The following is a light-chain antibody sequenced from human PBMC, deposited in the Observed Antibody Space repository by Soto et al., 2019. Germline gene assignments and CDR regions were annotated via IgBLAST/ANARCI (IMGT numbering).Light chain of an antibody. CDR2: AAS. J-gene: IGKJ4*02. Sequence: DIQMTQSPSSLSASVGDRVTITCLASQGINNYVAWFQQKPGKPPKSLIYAASSLQSGAPSKFSGSASGTDFTLTISSLQPEDSATYYCQQYNSYPLTFGGGTRVEI. CDR1: QGINNY. V-gene: IGKV1-16*02. CDR3: QQYNSYPLT.